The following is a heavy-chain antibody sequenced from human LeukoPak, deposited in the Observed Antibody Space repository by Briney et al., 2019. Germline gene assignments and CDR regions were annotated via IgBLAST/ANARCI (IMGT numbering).Heavy chain of an antibody. CDR3: ARGLTAMVT. D-gene: IGHD5-18*01. V-gene: IGHV3-30*16. Sequence: SCKASGGTFSSYAISWVRQAPGQGLEWVAVISYDGSNKYYADSVKGRFTISRDNSKNTLYLQMNSLRAEDTAVYYCARGLTAMVTRGQGTLVTVSS. CDR1: GGTFSSYA. J-gene: IGHJ4*02. CDR2: ISYDGSNK.